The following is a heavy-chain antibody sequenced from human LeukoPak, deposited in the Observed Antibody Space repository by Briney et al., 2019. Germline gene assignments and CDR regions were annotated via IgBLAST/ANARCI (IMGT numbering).Heavy chain of an antibody. CDR2: TSYDGSNK. J-gene: IGHJ6*02. CDR3: ARDLTWGSYYYGMDV. D-gene: IGHD7-27*01. CDR1: GFTFSSYA. V-gene: IGHV3-30-3*01. Sequence: PGGSLRLSCAASGFTFSSYAMHWVRQAPGKGLEWVAVTSYDGSNKYYADSVKGRFTISRDNSKNTLYLQMNSLRAEDTAVYYCARDLTWGSYYYGMDVWGQGTTVTVSS.